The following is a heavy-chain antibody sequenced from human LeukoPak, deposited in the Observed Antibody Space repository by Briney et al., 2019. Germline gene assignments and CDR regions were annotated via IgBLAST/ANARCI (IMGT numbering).Heavy chain of an antibody. J-gene: IGHJ4*02. CDR3: ARRRITMVRGVIDGDY. V-gene: IGHV4-34*01. CDR2: INHSGST. D-gene: IGHD3-10*01. CDR1: GGSFSGYY. Sequence: SETLSLTCAVYGGSFSGYYWSWIRQPPGKGLEWIGEINHSGSTNYNPSLKSRVTISVDTSKNQFSLKLSSVTAADTAVYYCARRRITMVRGVIDGDYWGQGTLVTVSS.